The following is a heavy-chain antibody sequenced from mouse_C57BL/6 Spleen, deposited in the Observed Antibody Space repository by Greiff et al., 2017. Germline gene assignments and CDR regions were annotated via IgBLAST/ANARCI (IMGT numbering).Heavy chain of an antibody. CDR3: TTNYGSSRGAY. CDR2: IDPENGDT. J-gene: IGHJ3*01. CDR1: GFNIKDDY. D-gene: IGHD1-1*01. V-gene: IGHV14-4*01. Sequence: VQLKQSGAELVRPGASVKLSCTASGFNIKDDYMHWVKQRPEQGLEWIGWIDPENGDTEYASKFQGKATITADTSSNTAYLQLSSLTSEDTAVYYCTTNYGSSRGAYWGQGTLVTVSA.